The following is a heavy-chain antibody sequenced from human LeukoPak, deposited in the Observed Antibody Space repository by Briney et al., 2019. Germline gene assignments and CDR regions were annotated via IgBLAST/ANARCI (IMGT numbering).Heavy chain of an antibody. Sequence: PSETVSLTCTVSGGSISSSIYYWGWIRQPPGKGLEWIGSIYYSGSTYYNPSLKSRVTISLDTSKNKVSLKLSSVTPADTAGFYCWSLARELELLRGGPFDYWGQGTLVTVSS. D-gene: IGHD1-26*01. CDR1: GGSISSSIYY. J-gene: IGHJ4*02. V-gene: IGHV4-39*01. CDR2: IYYSGST. CDR3: WSLARELELLRGGPFDY.